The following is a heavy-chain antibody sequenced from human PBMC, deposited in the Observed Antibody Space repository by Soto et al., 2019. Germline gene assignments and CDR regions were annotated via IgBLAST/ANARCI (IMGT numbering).Heavy chain of an antibody. V-gene: IGHV3-48*01. CDR1: GFTFSSYS. CDR3: ARDSAMAPEPFDY. Sequence: EVQLVESGGGLVQPGGSLRLSCAASGFTFSSYSMNWVRQAPGKGLEWVSYISSSSSTIYYADSVKGRFTISRDNAKNSLYLQMNRLRAEDTAVYYCARDSAMAPEPFDYWGQGTLVTVSS. CDR2: ISSSSSTI. D-gene: IGHD5-18*01. J-gene: IGHJ4*02.